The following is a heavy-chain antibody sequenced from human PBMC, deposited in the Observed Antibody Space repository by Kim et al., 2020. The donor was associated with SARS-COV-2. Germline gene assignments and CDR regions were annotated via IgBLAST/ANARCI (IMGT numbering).Heavy chain of an antibody. J-gene: IGHJ6*02. CDR3: ARVVGGASYYYYGMDV. V-gene: IGHV3-48*02. D-gene: IGHD2-15*01. Sequence: VTGRFTISRDKAKNSLYLQMNSLGDEDTAVYYCARVVGGASYYYYGMDVWGQGTTVTVSS.